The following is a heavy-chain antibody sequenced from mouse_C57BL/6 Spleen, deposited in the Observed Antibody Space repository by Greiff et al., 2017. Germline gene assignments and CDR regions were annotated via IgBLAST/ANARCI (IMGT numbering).Heavy chain of an antibody. V-gene: IGHV7-1*01. J-gene: IGHJ4*01. CDR2: SRNKANDYTT. Sequence: EVNVVESGGGLVQSGRSLRLSCATSGFTFSDFYMEWVRQAPGKGLEWIAASRNKANDYTTEYSASVKGRFIVSRDTSQSILYLQMNALRAEDTAIYYCARDAYQGDAMDYWGQGTSVTVSS. CDR1: GFTFSDFY. CDR3: ARDAYQGDAMDY. D-gene: IGHD5-5*01.